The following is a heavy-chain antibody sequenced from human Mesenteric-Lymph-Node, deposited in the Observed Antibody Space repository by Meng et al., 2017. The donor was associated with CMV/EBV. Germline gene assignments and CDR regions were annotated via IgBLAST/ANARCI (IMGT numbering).Heavy chain of an antibody. Sequence: GGSLRLSCAASGFTFSNYGMHWVRQAPGKGLEWVAFIRYDGNNKDYVDSVKGRFAISRDNSKHTLYLQMNSLRPEDTAVYYCAGEGAYYGSGTMLWGGETYYYGMDVWGQGTTVTVSS. CDR3: AGEGAYYGSGTMLWGGETYYYGMDV. J-gene: IGHJ6*02. CDR1: GFTFSNYG. D-gene: IGHD3-10*01. V-gene: IGHV3-30*02. CDR2: IRYDGNNK.